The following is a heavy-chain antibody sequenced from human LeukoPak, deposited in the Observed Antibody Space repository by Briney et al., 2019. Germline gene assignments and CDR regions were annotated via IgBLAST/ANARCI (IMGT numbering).Heavy chain of an antibody. J-gene: IGHJ5*02. V-gene: IGHV1-69*01. Sequence: ASVKVSCKASGGTFSSYAISWVRQAPGQGLEWMGGIIPIFGTANYAQKFQGRVTITADESTSTAYMELSSLRSEDTAVYYCARDIVVVPAARTNWFDPWGQGTLVTVSS. CDR2: IIPIFGTA. D-gene: IGHD2-2*01. CDR1: GGTFSSYA. CDR3: ARDIVVVPAARTNWFDP.